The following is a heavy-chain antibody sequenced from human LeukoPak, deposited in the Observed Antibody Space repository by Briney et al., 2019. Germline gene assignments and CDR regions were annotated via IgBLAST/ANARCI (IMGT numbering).Heavy chain of an antibody. CDR1: GFTFSSYA. J-gene: IGHJ4*02. V-gene: IGHV3-30*04. Sequence: PGRSLRLSCAASGFTFSSYAMHWVRQAPGKGLEWLAVISHDGSNKYYADSVKGRFTISRDNSKNTLYLQMNSLRADDTAVYYCARDLAFDGTRPPDYWGQGTLVTVSS. CDR3: ARDLAFDGTRPPDY. CDR2: ISHDGSNK. D-gene: IGHD3-3*02.